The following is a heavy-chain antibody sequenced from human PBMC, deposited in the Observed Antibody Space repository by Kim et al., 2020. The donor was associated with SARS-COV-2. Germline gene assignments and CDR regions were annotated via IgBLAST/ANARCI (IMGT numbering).Heavy chain of an antibody. D-gene: IGHD6-6*01. J-gene: IGHJ4*02. CDR3: ARFSYSSSFYFDY. Sequence: YTQSLKSRVTISVDKSKNQFSLKLSCVTAADTAVYYCARFSYSSSFYFDYWGQGTLVTVSS. V-gene: IGHV4-4*02.